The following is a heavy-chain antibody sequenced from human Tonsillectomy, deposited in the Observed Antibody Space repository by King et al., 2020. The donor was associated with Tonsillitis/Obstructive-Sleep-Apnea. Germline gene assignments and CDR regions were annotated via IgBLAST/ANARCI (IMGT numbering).Heavy chain of an antibody. CDR1: GFTFSSYA. CDR2: ISYDGSIK. D-gene: IGHD3-22*01. V-gene: IGHV3-30*04. CDR3: ARGYSTGYYLHAFDI. J-gene: IGHJ3*02. Sequence: VQLVESGGGVVQPGKSLRLSCAASGFTFSSYAMHWVRQAPGKGLEWVAVISYDGSIKYYADSVKGRITISRDNSKNTLYLQMNTLRAEDTAVYYCARGYSTGYYLHAFDIWGQGTMVTVSS.